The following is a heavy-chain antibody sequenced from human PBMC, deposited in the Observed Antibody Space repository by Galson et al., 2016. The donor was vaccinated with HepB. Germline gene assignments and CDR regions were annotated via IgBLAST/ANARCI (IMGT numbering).Heavy chain of an antibody. CDR3: ARQEQLPSRHWYFDV. CDR2: FYPGDSDA. D-gene: IGHD1/OR15-1a*01. V-gene: IGHV5-51*01. J-gene: IGHJ2*01. CDR1: GYKFGYYW. Sequence: QSGAEVKKSGESLKISCKASGYKFGYYWIGWVRQVPGKGLEWMGIFYPGDSDARYSPSFQGQVTFTADESTSTAYLQLTSLKPSDNAMYYCARQEQLPSRHWYFDVWGRGTLLTVSS.